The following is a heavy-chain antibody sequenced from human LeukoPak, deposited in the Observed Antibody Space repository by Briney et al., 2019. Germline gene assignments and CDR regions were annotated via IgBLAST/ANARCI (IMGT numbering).Heavy chain of an antibody. CDR2: IYYSGST. D-gene: IGHD2-8*01. Sequence: SETLSLTCAVYGGSFSGYYWSWIRQHPGKGLEWIGYIYYSGSTYYNPSLKSRVTISVDTSKNQFSLKLSSVTAADTAVYYCARVPRYYDAFDIWGQGTMVTVSS. CDR3: ARVPRYYDAFDI. J-gene: IGHJ3*02. V-gene: IGHV4-31*11. CDR1: GGSFSGYY.